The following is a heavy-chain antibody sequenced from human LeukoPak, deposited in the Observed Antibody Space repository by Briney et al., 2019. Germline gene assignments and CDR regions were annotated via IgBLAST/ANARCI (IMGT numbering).Heavy chain of an antibody. CDR1: GFTFSDYA. D-gene: IGHD6-19*01. J-gene: IGHJ4*02. CDR2: ISGSAHKI. CDR3: AKDQAHSSGYPNYFDY. V-gene: IGHV3-23*01. Sequence: GGSLRLSCAASGFTFSDYAMSWVRQAPEKGLDWVSVISGSAHKIRYADSVKGRFTISRDNSKNTLYLQMNSLRAEDTAVYYCAKDQAHSSGYPNYFDYWGQGTLVTVSS.